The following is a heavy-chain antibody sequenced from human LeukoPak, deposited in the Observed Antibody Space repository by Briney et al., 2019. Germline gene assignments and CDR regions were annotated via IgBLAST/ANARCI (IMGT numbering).Heavy chain of an antibody. CDR2: ISAYNGNT. CDR1: GYTFTTYG. D-gene: IGHD3-3*01. J-gene: IGHJ4*02. V-gene: IGHV1-18*01. CDR3: ASSTIFGVVIPGY. Sequence: ASVKVSCKASGYTFTTYGISWVRQAPEQGLEWMGWISAYNGNTNYAQKLQGRVTMTRDTSISTAYMELSRLRSDDTAVYYCASSTIFGVVIPGYWGQGTLVTVSS.